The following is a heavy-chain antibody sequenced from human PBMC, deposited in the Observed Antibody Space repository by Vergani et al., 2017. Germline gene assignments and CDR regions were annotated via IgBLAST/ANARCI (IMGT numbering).Heavy chain of an antibody. CDR3: VRGGTFDWLST. D-gene: IGHD3-9*01. CDR1: GYTFTSYY. J-gene: IGHJ5*02. V-gene: IGHV1-2*02. CDR2: ITPQNGGT. Sequence: QVQLVQSGAEVKKPGASVKVSCKASGYTFTSYYMHWVRQAPGQGLEWMGRITPQNGGTQYTEKCKGRVTMTRDTSITTAYMELTSITSDDTAVYSCVRGGTFDWLSTWGQGTLVTVSS.